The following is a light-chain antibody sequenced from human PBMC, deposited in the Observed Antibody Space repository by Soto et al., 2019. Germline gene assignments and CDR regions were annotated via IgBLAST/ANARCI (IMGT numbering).Light chain of an antibody. Sequence: DIPMTQSPSSLSASVGDRVTITCRASQAISVYLAWYQQKPGKVPKLLIYSASTLQSGVPSRFSGSGSGTDFTLTISSLQPEDVATYYCQKFNTAPLTVGQGTRLEIK. J-gene: IGKJ5*01. CDR1: QAISVY. V-gene: IGKV1-27*01. CDR3: QKFNTAPLT. CDR2: SAS.